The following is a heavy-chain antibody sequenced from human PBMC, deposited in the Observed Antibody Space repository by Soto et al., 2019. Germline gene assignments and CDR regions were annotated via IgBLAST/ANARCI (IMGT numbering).Heavy chain of an antibody. CDR2: IIPILGIA. D-gene: IGHD6-19*01. V-gene: IGHV1-69*04. J-gene: IGHJ4*02. CDR1: GGTFSSYT. CDR3: ARDRSSGWSSYFDY. Sequence: SVKVSCKASGGTFSSYTISWVRQAPGQGLEWMGRIIPILGIANYAQKFQGRVTITADKSTSTAYMELSSLRSEDTAVYYCARDRSSGWSSYFDYWGQGTLVPVSS.